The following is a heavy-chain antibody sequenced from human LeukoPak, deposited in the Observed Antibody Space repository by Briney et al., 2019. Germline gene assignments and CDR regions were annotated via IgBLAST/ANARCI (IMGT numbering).Heavy chain of an antibody. CDR3: ARDGGDGFDRPNYGMDV. Sequence: SETLSLTCTVPGGSSSSSSYYWGWFRQPPEKGLEWIGSIYYSGSTYYNPSLKSRVTISVDTSKNQFSLKLNSVTAADTAVYYCARDGGDGFDRPNYGMDVWGQGTTVTVSS. V-gene: IGHV4-39*07. J-gene: IGHJ6*02. CDR2: IYYSGST. CDR1: GGSSSSSSYY. D-gene: IGHD5-24*01.